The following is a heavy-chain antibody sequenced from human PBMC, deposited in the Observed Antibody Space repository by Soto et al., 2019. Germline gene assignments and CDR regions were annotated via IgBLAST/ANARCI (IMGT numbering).Heavy chain of an antibody. D-gene: IGHD2-21*02. CDR3: GRAYCGGDCYRLFDY. CDR2: IYYSGST. Sequence: QLQLQESGPGLVKPSETLSLTCTVSGGSISSSSYYWGWIRQPPGKGLEWIGSIYYSGSTYYNPSLKSRVTISVDTSKNQFSLKLSSVTAADTAVYYCGRAYCGGDCYRLFDYWGQGTLVTVSS. V-gene: IGHV4-39*01. CDR1: GGSISSSSYY. J-gene: IGHJ4*02.